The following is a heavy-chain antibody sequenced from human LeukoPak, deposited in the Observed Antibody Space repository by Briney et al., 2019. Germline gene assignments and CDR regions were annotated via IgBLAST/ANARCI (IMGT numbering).Heavy chain of an antibody. CDR3: ARRLLSGDSSAFDY. CDR1: GGSIGSYY. Sequence: SETLSLTCTVSGGSIGSYYWSWIRQPPGKGLEWIGYIYYSGSTNYNPSLKSRVTISVDTSKNQFSLKLSSVTAADTAVYYCARRLLSGDSSAFDYWGQGTLVTVSS. CDR2: IYYSGST. V-gene: IGHV4-59*08. J-gene: IGHJ4*02. D-gene: IGHD3-22*01.